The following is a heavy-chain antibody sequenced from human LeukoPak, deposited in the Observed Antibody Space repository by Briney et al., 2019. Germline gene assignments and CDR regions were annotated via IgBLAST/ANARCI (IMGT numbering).Heavy chain of an antibody. CDR3: ANGAYDFWSGYYLYD. V-gene: IGHV3-23*01. D-gene: IGHD3-3*01. J-gene: IGHJ4*02. CDR2: ISGSGGST. Sequence: GGSLRLSCAASGFTFSSYAMSWLRQAPGKGLEWVSAISGSGGSTYYADSVKGRFTISRDNSKNTLYLQMNSLRAEDTAVYYCANGAYDFWSGYYLYDWGQGTLVTVSS. CDR1: GFTFSSYA.